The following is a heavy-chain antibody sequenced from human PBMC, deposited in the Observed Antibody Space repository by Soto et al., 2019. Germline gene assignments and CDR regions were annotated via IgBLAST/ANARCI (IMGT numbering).Heavy chain of an antibody. CDR1: GGSISSGDYY. D-gene: IGHD5-12*01. J-gene: IGHJ4*02. CDR3: ARGGDIVAGWDY. CDR2: IYYSGST. Sequence: QVQLQESGPGLVKPSQTLSLTCTVSGGSISSGDYYWSWIRQPPGKGLEWIGYIYYSGSTYYNPSLKRRVTLPVATSKNQFSLKLSSVTAADTAVYYCARGGDIVAGWDYWGQGTLVTVSS. V-gene: IGHV4-30-4*01.